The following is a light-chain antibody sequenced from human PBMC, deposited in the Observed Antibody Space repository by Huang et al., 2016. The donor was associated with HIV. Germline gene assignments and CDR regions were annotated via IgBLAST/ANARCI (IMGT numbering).Light chain of an antibody. CDR2: KVS. V-gene: IGKV2-30*01. J-gene: IGKJ2*01. CDR1: QSLAYSDGNTY. CDR3: MQGTHWPYT. Sequence: DVVMTQSPLSLPVTLGQPASISCRSSQSLAYSDGNTYLNWFQQRPGQSPRRLIYKVSNRDSGVPDRFSGSGSGSDFTLKISKVEAEYVGVYYCMQGTHWPYTFGQGTKLEIK.